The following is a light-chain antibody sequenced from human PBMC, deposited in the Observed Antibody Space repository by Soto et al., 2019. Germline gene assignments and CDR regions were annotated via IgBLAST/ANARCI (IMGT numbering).Light chain of an antibody. V-gene: IGKV3-15*01. CDR3: QLDYNWPPLT. CDR2: GAS. CDR1: QSVGGN. Sequence: EIVMTQSAAILSVSPGERATLSCRASQSVGGNLAWYQQKPGQAPRLLIYGASIRATGIPARFSGSGSGTEFTLTISGLQSEDSAVYYCQLDYNWPPLTCGGGTKLEIK. J-gene: IGKJ4*01.